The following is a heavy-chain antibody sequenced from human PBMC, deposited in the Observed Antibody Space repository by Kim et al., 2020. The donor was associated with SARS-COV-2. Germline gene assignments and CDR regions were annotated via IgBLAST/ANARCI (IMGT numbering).Heavy chain of an antibody. V-gene: IGHV3-30*18. CDR1: GFTFSSYG. CDR3: AKDLLLGYYDSRRDSY. D-gene: IGHD3-22*01. CDR2: ISYDGSNK. J-gene: IGHJ4*01. Sequence: GGSLRLSCAASGFTFSSYGRHWVRQAPGKGLERVAVISYDGSNKYYADSVKGRFTISRDNSKNTWYLQMNSLRAEDTAVYYCAKDLLLGYYDSRRDSYWG.